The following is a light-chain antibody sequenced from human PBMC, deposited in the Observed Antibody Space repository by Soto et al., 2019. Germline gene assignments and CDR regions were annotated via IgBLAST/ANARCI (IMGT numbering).Light chain of an antibody. CDR2: GAS. V-gene: IGKV3-20*01. Sequence: VLPKSPGTMSLSQGERATLSCRVRQSVRNNFLAWYQHKPGQAPRFLIYGASTRATGIPDRFSGVGSGTDVTLTISRLEPEEFAVYYCQEFASYPLTFGGVTKVDI. CDR1: QSVRNNF. J-gene: IGKJ4*01. CDR3: QEFASYPLT.